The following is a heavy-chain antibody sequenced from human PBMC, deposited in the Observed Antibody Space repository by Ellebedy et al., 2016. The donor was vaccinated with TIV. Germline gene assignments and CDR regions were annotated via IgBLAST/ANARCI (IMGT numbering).Heavy chain of an antibody. V-gene: IGHV4-59*12. D-gene: IGHD4-17*01. CDR3: ARARYGAYRYFDL. J-gene: IGHJ2*01. Sequence: SETLSLTCTVSGGSISSYYWSWIRQPPGRALEWIGEIHHTKGTNYNPSLKSRVSMSVDKSKNQFSLKLSSVTAADTAVYYCARARYGAYRYFDLWGRGTLVTVSS. CDR2: IHHTKGT. CDR1: GGSISSYY.